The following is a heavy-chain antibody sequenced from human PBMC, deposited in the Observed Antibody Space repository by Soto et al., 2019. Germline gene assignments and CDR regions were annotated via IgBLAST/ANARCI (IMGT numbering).Heavy chain of an antibody. Sequence: QVQLVESGGGVVQPGRSLRVSCAASGFTFSSYGMHWVRQAPGKGLEWVAVISYDGSNKYYADSVKGRFTISRDNSKNTLYLQMNSLRAEDTAVYYCAKITNTLRDGYNYPIFSDYWGQGTLVTVSS. CDR1: GFTFSSYG. CDR3: AKITNTLRDGYNYPIFSDY. D-gene: IGHD5-12*01. J-gene: IGHJ4*02. V-gene: IGHV3-30*18. CDR2: ISYDGSNK.